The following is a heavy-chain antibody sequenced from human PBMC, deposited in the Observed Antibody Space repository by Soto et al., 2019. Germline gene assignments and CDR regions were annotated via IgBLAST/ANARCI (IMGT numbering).Heavy chain of an antibody. CDR1: GGSISSGAYY. J-gene: IGHJ6*02. V-gene: IGHV4-31*02. CDR3: ARDQETSGERAYYYYGMDV. D-gene: IGHD6-19*01. Sequence: SETLSLTCTVSGGSISSGAYYWGWIRQHPGKGLEWIGYIYYSGSTYYNPSLKSRVTISVDTSKNQFSLKLSSVTAADTAVYYCARDQETSGERAYYYYGMDVWGQGTTVTVSS. CDR2: IYYSGST.